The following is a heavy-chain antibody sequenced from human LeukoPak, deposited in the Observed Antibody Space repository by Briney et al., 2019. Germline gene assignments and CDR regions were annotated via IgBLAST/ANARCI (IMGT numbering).Heavy chain of an antibody. CDR1: GGSISSGGYY. CDR3: ARATGAGYFDY. D-gene: IGHD1-14*01. J-gene: IGHJ4*02. Sequence: PSETLSLTCTVSGGSISSGGYYWSWIRQPPGKGLEWIGYIYHSGSTYYNPSLKSRVTISVDRSKNQFSLKLSSVTAADTAVYYCARATGAGYFDYWGQGTLVTVSS. CDR2: IYHSGST. V-gene: IGHV4-30-2*01.